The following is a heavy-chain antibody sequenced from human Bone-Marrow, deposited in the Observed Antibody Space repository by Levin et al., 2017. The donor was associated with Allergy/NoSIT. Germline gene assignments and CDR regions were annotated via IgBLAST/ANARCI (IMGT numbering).Heavy chain of an antibody. V-gene: IGHV4-59*01. CDR3: ARGVGARGSNLDY. J-gene: IGHJ4*02. D-gene: IGHD1-26*01. Sequence: SQTLSLTCIVSGGSINSSSWNWIRQPPGKGLEWIGYISYSGSTNYHSSLKSRVTISIDTSKNQFSLNLSSVTAADTALYYCARGVGARGSNLDYWGRGTLVTVSS. CDR1: GGSINSSS. CDR2: ISYSGST.